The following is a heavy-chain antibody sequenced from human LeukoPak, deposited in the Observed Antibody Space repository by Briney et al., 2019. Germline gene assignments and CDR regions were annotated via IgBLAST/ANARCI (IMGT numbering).Heavy chain of an antibody. CDR2: VYYIGTT. V-gene: IGHV4-61*08. CDR3: ARNTSSSPWFDP. D-gene: IGHD6-6*01. Sequence: SETLSLTCIVSGGSVSGPDSYWSWIRQPPGKGLEWIGNVYYIGTTTYNSSLKTRVTISVDTSKNQFSLEVTSVTAADTAVYYCARNTSSSPWFDPWGQGTLVTVSS. CDR1: GGSVSGPDSY. J-gene: IGHJ5*02.